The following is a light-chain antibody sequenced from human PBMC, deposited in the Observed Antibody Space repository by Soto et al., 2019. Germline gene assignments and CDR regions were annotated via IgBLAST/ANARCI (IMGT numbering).Light chain of an antibody. J-gene: IGLJ1*01. CDR1: SSNIGAHYD. CDR3: QSYDNSLSVYV. Sequence: VLTQQPSVSGAPGQRVTISCTGSSSNIGAHYDVHWYQQLPGTAPKLLIYGNSNRPSGVPDRFSGSKSGTSASLAITGLQAEDEADYYCQSYDNSLSVYVFGTGTKVTVL. V-gene: IGLV1-40*01. CDR2: GNS.